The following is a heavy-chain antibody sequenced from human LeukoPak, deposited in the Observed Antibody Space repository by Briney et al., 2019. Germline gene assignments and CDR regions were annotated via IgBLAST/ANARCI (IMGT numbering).Heavy chain of an antibody. V-gene: IGHV3-23*01. CDR3: ARDRDTYDYVFAF. J-gene: IGHJ4*02. CDR2: VSGGGGNT. D-gene: IGHD3-16*01. CDR1: GFTFSNFA. Sequence: GGSLRLSGAASGFTFSNFAMSWVRQAPGKGLERVATVSGGGGNTYYADSLRGRFTISRDNSKDTLYLQMNSLRAEDTAVYYCARDRDTYDYVFAFWGQGTLVTVSS.